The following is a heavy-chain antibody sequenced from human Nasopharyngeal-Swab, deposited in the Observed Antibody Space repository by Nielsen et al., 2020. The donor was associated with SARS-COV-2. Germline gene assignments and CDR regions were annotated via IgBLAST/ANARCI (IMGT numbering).Heavy chain of an antibody. J-gene: IGHJ4*02. V-gene: IGHV1-69*01. Sequence: WVRQAPGQGLEWMGGIIPIFGTANYAQKFQGRVTITADESTSTAYMELSSLRSVDTSVYYCASLIGGFDYWGQGTLVTVSS. D-gene: IGHD3-10*01. CDR3: ASLIGGFDY. CDR2: IIPIFGTA.